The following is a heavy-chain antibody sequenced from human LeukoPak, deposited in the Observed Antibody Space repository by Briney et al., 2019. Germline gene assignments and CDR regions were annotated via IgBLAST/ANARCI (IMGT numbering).Heavy chain of an antibody. CDR3: AKHGLPLVVISAPLDY. D-gene: IGHD2-15*01. CDR1: GFTITGYA. Sequence: GGSLRLSCVASGFTITGYAMYWVRQSPGKGLDFVASISHDETERYRESVKGRFTISRDNSKNTVYLQMNSLRAEDTAVYYCAKHGLPLVVISAPLDYWGQGTLVTVAS. V-gene: IGHV3-30*18. J-gene: IGHJ4*02. CDR2: ISHDETE.